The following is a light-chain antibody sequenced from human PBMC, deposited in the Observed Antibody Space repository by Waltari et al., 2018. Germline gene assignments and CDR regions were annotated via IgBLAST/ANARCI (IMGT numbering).Light chain of an antibody. CDR2: DVS. CDR1: SSDVGGYNY. Sequence: QSALTQPRSVSGSPGQSVTISCTGTSSDVGGYNYVSWYQQHPGKAPKLMIYDVSKRPAGVPDRCSGSKSGNTASLTISGLQAEDEADYDCCSYAGSYTPVVFGGGTKLTVL. CDR3: CSYAGSYTPVV. J-gene: IGLJ2*01. V-gene: IGLV2-11*01.